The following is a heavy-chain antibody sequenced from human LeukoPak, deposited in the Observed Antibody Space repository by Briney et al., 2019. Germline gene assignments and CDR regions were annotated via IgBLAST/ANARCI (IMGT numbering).Heavy chain of an antibody. J-gene: IGHJ4*02. CDR1: GGSISSSSYY. V-gene: IGHV4-39*01. CDR2: IYYSGST. CDR3: ASSVVPAAIVDY. D-gene: IGHD2-2*01. Sequence: PSETLSLTCTVSGGSISSSSYYWGWIRQPPGKGLEWIGSIYYSGSTYYNPSLMSRVTISVDTSKNQFSLKLSSVTAADTAVYYCASSVVPAAIVDYWGQGTLVTVSS.